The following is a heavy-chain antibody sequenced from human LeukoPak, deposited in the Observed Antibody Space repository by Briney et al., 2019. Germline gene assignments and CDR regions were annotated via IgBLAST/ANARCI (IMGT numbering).Heavy chain of an antibody. CDR2: IIPIFGTA. Sequence: GASVKVSCKASGGTFSIYAISWVRQAPGQGLEWMGRIIPIFGTANYAQKFQGRVTITADKSTSTAYMELSSLRSEDTAVYYCARDTSCGGDCPEHLDYWGQGTLVTVSS. CDR3: ARDTSCGGDCPEHLDY. CDR1: GGTFSIYA. D-gene: IGHD2-21*02. V-gene: IGHV1-69*06. J-gene: IGHJ4*02.